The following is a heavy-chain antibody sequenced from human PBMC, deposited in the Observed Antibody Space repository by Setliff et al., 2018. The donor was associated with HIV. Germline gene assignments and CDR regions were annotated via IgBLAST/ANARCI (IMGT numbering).Heavy chain of an antibody. CDR3: TRAINAQDYYDSKKDY. CDR1: GFSFSIYE. D-gene: IGHD3-22*01. V-gene: IGHV3-48*03. CDR2: ISSSSGTI. J-gene: IGHJ4*02. Sequence: GGSLRLSCAASGFSFSIYEMNWVRQAPGKGLEWLSYISSSSGTILYVDSVQGRFTISRDNAQNSLYPQLNSLRAEDTAVYYCTRAINAQDYYDSKKDYWGQGALVTVSS.